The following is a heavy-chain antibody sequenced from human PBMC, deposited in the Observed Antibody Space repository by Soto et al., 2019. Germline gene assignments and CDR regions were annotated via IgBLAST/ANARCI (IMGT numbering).Heavy chain of an antibody. CDR2: INPNSGGT. D-gene: IGHD6-13*01. CDR1: GYTFTGYY. CDR3: ASWYLTYYYGMDV. J-gene: IGHJ6*02. Sequence: ASVKVSCKASGYTFTGYYMHWVRQAPGQGLEWMGWINPNSGGTNYAQKFQGRVTMTRDTPISTAYMELSRLRSEDTAVYYCASWYLTYYYGMDVWGQGTTVTVSS. V-gene: IGHV1-2*02.